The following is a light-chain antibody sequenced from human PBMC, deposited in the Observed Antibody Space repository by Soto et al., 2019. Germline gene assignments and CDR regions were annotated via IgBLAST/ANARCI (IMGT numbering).Light chain of an antibody. J-gene: IGKJ4*01. CDR1: QSVSSN. V-gene: IGKV3-15*01. CDR3: QQYNNWPPLP. Sequence: EIVMTQSPATLSVSPGERATLSCRASQSVSSNVAWYQQKPGQAPRLLIYGASTRATGIPARFSGSGSGTEFTLTISSLQSEAFAVYYCQQYNNWPPLPFGGGTKVAIK. CDR2: GAS.